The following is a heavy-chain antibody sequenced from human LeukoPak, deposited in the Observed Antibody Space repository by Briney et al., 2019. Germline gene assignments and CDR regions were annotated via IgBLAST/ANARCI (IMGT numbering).Heavy chain of an antibody. CDR2: ISSRSSYI. J-gene: IGHJ4*02. CDR1: GFTFSRSW. CDR3: ARESYPDDY. V-gene: IGHV3-21*01. Sequence: GSLRLSCVASGFTFSRSWMSWVRRTPGKGLEWVSSISSRSSYIDYADSVKGRFTISRDNAKNSLYLQMNSLRAEDTAVYYCARESYPDDYWGQGTLVTVSS.